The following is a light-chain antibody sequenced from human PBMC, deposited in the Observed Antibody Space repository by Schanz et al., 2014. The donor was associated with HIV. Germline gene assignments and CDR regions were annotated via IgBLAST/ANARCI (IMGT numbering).Light chain of an antibody. J-gene: IGLJ3*02. CDR3: SSSSTTTCV. Sequence: QSALTQPASVSGSPGQSLTISCTGTSSDVGGYNHVSWFQQHPGKAPKVIMYEVNKRPSGVSNRFSGSKSGNTASLTISGLQAEDEADYYCSSSSTTTCVFGGGTKLTVL. CDR1: SSDVGGYNH. CDR2: EVN. V-gene: IGLV2-14*01.